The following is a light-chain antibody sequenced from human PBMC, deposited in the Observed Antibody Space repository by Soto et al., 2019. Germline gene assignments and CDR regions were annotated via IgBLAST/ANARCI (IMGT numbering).Light chain of an antibody. CDR2: DAT. V-gene: IGKV3-11*01. CDR1: QSVTWY. J-gene: IGKJ4*01. CDR3: QQRTNWLT. Sequence: EIVLTQSPATLSLSPGERATLSCRASQSVTWYLAWYQQKPGQAPRLLIYDATNRATGSPARFSGSGSGTDFTLTISSLEPEDFAVYYCQQRTNWLTFGGGTRVEI.